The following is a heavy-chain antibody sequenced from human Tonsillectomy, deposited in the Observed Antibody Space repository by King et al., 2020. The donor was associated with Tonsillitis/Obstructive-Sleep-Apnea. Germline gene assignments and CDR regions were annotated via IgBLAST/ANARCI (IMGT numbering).Heavy chain of an antibody. Sequence: VQLVESGGGLVQPGGSLRLSCAASGFTFSTYWMSWVRQTPGKGLEWVANIKHDGSEKYYVDSVKGRFTISRDNAKNSLDLQMNSLRAEDTAVYYCEGEPPFRTYYYGPGTNDGFDIGGQGTMVTVSS. D-gene: IGHD3-10*01. CDR2: IKHDGSEK. CDR3: EGEPPFRTYYYGPGTNDGFDI. V-gene: IGHV3-7*01. J-gene: IGHJ3*02. CDR1: GFTFSTYW.